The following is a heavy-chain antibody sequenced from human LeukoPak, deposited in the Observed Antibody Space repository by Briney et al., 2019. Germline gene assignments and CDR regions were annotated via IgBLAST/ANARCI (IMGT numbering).Heavy chain of an antibody. CDR3: ARGRHYYGDYIRSFPDAFHV. V-gene: IGHV4-34*01. D-gene: IGHD4-17*01. CDR1: GASFSEYF. J-gene: IGHJ3*01. CDR2: VRHGGVT. Sequence: PSETLSLTCTVYGASFSEYFWSWVRQYPGEGLEWIGEVRHGGVTNYNPSLMGRVAISADTSRNQFSLTLTSVTAADTAVYYCARGRHYYGDYIRSFPDAFHVWGRGTVVSVSS.